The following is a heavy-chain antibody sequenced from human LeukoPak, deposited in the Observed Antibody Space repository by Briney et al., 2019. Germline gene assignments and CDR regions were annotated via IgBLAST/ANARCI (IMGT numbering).Heavy chain of an antibody. V-gene: IGHV4-31*03. CDR3: ARERGRENCSGGGCYYFDL. CDR2: VSYSGST. D-gene: IGHD2-15*01. J-gene: IGHJ4*02. CDR1: GGSISSGGYY. Sequence: SETLSLTCTVSGGSISSGGYYWSWIRQRPGKGLEWIGYVSYSGSTYYNWSLRSRITISADTSKNRFSLKLSSVTAADTAVYFYARERGRENCSGGGCYYFDLWGQGTLVIVSS.